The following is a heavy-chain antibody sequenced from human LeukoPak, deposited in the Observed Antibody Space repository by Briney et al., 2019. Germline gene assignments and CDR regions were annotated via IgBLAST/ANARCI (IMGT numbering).Heavy chain of an antibody. D-gene: IGHD6-6*01. V-gene: IGHV4-34*01. CDR2: INHSGST. J-gene: IGHJ1*01. CDR1: GGSFSGYY. Sequence: PSETLSLTCAVYGGSFSGYYWSWIRQPPGKGLEWIGEINHSGSTNYNPSLKSRVTISVDTSKNQFSLKLSSVTAADTAVYYCARGDWAARYFQHWGQGTLVTVSS. CDR3: ARGDWAARYFQH.